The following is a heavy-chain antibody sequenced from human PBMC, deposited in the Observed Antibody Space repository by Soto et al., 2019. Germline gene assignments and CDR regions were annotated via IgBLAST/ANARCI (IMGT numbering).Heavy chain of an antibody. D-gene: IGHD3-10*01. CDR3: ARHYYGSGASGSGMDV. V-gene: IGHV4-39*01. CDR2: IYYSGST. J-gene: IGHJ6*02. CDR1: GGSISSSSYY. Sequence: QLQLQESGPGLVKPSETLSLTCTVSGGSISSSSYYWGWIRQPPGKGLEWIGSIYYSGSTYYNPSLKSRVTISVDTSKNHFSLNLSSVTAADTAVYYCARHYYGSGASGSGMDVWGQGTTVTVSS.